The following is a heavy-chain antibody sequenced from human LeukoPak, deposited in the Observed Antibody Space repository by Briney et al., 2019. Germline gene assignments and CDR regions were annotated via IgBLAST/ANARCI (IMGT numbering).Heavy chain of an antibody. Sequence: GGSLRLSCAASGFTVSSNYMSWVRQAPGKGLEWVSVIYSGGSTYYADSVKGRFTISRDNSKNTLYLQMNSLRAEDTAVYYCARGTRMAPFDYWGQGTLATVSS. J-gene: IGHJ4*02. CDR1: GFTVSSNY. V-gene: IGHV3-53*01. D-gene: IGHD1-14*01. CDR2: IYSGGST. CDR3: ARGTRMAPFDY.